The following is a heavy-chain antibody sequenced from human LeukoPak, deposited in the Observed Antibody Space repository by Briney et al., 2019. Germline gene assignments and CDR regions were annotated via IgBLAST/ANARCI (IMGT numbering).Heavy chain of an antibody. V-gene: IGHV1-2*06. CDR3: ARVPPDARRIYYLDY. D-gene: IGHD2-2*01. Sequence: ASVKVSCKASGYTFTGYYVHWVRQAPGQGLEWMGRLNPNSGATTYAQKFQGRITMTRDTSLSTAYMELNRLTSDDTAVYYCARVPPDARRIYYLDYWGQGTLVTVSS. CDR2: LNPNSGAT. J-gene: IGHJ4*02. CDR1: GYTFTGYY.